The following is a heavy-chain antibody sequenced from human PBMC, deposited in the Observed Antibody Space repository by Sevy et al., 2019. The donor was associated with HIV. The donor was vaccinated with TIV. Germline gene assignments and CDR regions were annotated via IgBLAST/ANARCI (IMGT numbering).Heavy chain of an antibody. Sequence: GGSLRLSCAASGFTFSSYWMSWVRQAPGKGLEWVANIKQDGSEKYYVDSVKGRFTISRDNAKNSLYLQMNSLRAEDTAVYYCARGGVITIFGGGGMDVWGQRTTVTVSS. D-gene: IGHD3-3*01. V-gene: IGHV3-7*03. CDR3: ARGGVITIFGGGGMDV. J-gene: IGHJ6*02. CDR2: IKQDGSEK. CDR1: GFTFSSYW.